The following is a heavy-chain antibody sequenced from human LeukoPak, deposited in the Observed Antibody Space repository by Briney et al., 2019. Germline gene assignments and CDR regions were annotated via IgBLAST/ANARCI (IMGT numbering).Heavy chain of an antibody. CDR2: ISAYNGNT. V-gene: IGHV1-18*01. CDR1: GYTFTSYG. J-gene: IGHJ5*02. CDR3: AKDIVGEIRNWFDP. D-gene: IGHD1-26*01. Sequence: ASVKVSCKASGYTFTSYGISWVRQAPGQGLEWMGWISAYNGNTNYAQKLQGRVTMTTDTSTSTAYMELRSLRAEDTALYYCAKDIVGEIRNWFDPWGQGTLVTVSS.